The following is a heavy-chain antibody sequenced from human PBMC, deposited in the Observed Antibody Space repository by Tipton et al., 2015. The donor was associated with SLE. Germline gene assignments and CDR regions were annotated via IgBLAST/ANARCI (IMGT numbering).Heavy chain of an antibody. D-gene: IGHD3-16*02. CDR2: IWYDGSNK. J-gene: IGHJ4*02. Sequence: SLRLSCAASGFTFSNYGMHWVRQAPGKGLEWVAVIWYDGSNKYCADSVKGRFTISRDNSKNTLYLQINSLKAEDTAVYYCAKGGVSYYFDYWGQGTLVTVSS. CDR1: GFTFSNYG. CDR3: AKGGVSYYFDY. V-gene: IGHV3-33*06.